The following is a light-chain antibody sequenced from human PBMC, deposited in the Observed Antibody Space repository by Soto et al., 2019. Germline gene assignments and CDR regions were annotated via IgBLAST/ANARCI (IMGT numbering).Light chain of an antibody. Sequence: AIQLTQSPSSLSASVGDRVTITCRASQGISSALGWYQQKPGKAPKLLIYDASSLESGIQSRFSGSGSGTDVTLTISSLQPEDFATYDGQEFNSYPLTFGPGTKVDIK. CDR3: QEFNSYPLT. CDR1: QGISSA. V-gene: IGKV1-13*02. CDR2: DAS. J-gene: IGKJ3*01.